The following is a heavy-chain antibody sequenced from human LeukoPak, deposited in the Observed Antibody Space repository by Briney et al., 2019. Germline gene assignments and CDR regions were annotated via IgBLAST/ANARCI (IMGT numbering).Heavy chain of an antibody. D-gene: IGHD1-1*01. CDR2: LYSGGSA. CDR3: ARDSETETGWYYYGMDV. J-gene: IGHJ6*02. Sequence: GGSLRLSCAASGFIVSSNYMNWVRQAPGKGLEWIAVLYSGGSAYYADSVKGRFTISRDNSKNTLYLQIYSLRAEDTSIYYCARDSETETGWYYYGMDVWGQGTTVTVSS. CDR1: GFIVSSNY. V-gene: IGHV3-53*01.